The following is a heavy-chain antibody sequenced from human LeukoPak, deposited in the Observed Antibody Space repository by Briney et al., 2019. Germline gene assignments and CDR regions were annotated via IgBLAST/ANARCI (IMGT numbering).Heavy chain of an antibody. D-gene: IGHD3-22*01. Sequence: PGGSLRLSCAASGFTVSSNYMSWVRQAPGKGLEWVSVIYSGGSTYYADSVKGRFTISRDNAKNSLYLQMNSLRAEDTAVYYCARAHYDSSGYFEDWGQGTLVTVSS. CDR2: IYSGGST. V-gene: IGHV3-66*01. CDR3: ARAHYDSSGYFED. CDR1: GFTVSSNY. J-gene: IGHJ4*02.